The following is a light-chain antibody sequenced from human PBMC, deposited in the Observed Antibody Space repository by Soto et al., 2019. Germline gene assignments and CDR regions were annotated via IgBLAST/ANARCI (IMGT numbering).Light chain of an antibody. J-gene: IGLJ1*01. V-gene: IGLV2-8*01. CDR3: SSYTSSSIYV. CDR1: SSDVGAYNY. Sequence: QSVLTQPPSASGSPGQSVTISCTGTSSDVGAYNYVSWYQQHPGKAPKLIIYDVSNRPSGVSDRFSGSKSGNTASLTISGLQAEDETDYYCSSYTSSSIYVFGTGTKVTVL. CDR2: DVS.